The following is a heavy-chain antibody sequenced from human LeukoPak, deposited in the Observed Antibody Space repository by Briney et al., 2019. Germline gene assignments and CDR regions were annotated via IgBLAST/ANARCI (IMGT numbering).Heavy chain of an antibody. CDR1: GGTFSSYA. Sequence: GASVKVSCKASGGTFSSYAISWVRQAPGQGLEWMGRIIPILGIANYAQKFQGRVTITADKSTSTAYMELSSLRSEDTAVYYCARESSSSWYGVYYFDYWGQGTLVAVSS. CDR2: IIPILGIA. J-gene: IGHJ4*02. CDR3: ARESSSSWYGVYYFDY. D-gene: IGHD6-13*01. V-gene: IGHV1-69*04.